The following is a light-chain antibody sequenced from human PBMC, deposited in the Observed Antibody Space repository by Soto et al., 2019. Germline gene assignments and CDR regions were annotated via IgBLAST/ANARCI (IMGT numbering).Light chain of an antibody. CDR1: QSVSSY. CDR2: DAS. Sequence: EIMLTQSPCTLSSSKGERATLSCRASQSVSSYLAWYQQKPGQAPRLLIYDASSRATGIPARFSGSGSGTDFTLTISSLEPEDFAVYYCQQRSNWPPTFGQGTKVDIK. CDR3: QQRSNWPPT. J-gene: IGKJ1*01. V-gene: IGKV3-11*01.